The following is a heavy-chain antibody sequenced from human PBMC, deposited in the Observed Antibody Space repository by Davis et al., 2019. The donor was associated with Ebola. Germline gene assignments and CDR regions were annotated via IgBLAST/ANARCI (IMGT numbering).Heavy chain of an antibody. CDR1: GFTFSSYS. CDR3: ARGIGWERPYYFDY. V-gene: IGHV3-21*01. Sequence: ESLKISCASSGFTFSSYSMNWVRQAPGKGLEWVSSISSSSSYIYYADSVKCRFTISRDNAKNSLYLQMNSLRAEDTAVYYCARGIGWERPYYFDYWGQGTLVTVSS. CDR2: ISSSSSYI. J-gene: IGHJ4*02. D-gene: IGHD1-26*01.